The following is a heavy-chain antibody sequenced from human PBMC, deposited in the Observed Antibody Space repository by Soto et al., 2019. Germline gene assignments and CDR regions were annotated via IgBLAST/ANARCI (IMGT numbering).Heavy chain of an antibody. Sequence: QVQLQESGPGLVKPSETLSLTCTVSGGSISSYYWSWIRQPPGKGLEWIGYSFYSGSTKYNPSLKSRATISVDTSKTHVSLNLTSVTAADTAVYYCARDKGRYDSGMDVWGQGTTVTVSS. CDR1: GGSISSYY. J-gene: IGHJ6*02. D-gene: IGHD3-9*01. CDR3: ARDKGRYDSGMDV. CDR2: SFYSGST. V-gene: IGHV4-59*01.